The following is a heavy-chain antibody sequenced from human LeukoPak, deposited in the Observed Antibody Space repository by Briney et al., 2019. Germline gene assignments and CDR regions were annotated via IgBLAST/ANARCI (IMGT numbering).Heavy chain of an antibody. J-gene: IGHJ4*02. Sequence: GGSLRLSCAASGFTFTSYDMSWVRQAPGKGLEWVSAISGSGGSTYYADSVKGRFTISRDNSKNTLYLQMNSLRAEDTAVYYCATSKGDILTGYYNAAFDYWGQGTLVTVSS. CDR2: ISGSGGST. CDR1: GFTFTSYD. V-gene: IGHV3-23*01. CDR3: ATSKGDILTGYYNAAFDY. D-gene: IGHD3-9*01.